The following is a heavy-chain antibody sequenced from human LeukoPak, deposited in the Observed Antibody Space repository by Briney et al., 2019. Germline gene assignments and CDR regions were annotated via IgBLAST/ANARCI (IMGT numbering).Heavy chain of an antibody. V-gene: IGHV3-30*18. CDR3: AKEGGAEDSYYFDY. D-gene: IGHD3-16*01. Sequence: GGSLRLSCAASGFTFSSYGMHWVRQAPGKGLEWVAVISYDESNKYYADSVKGRFTISRDNSKNTLYLQMNSLRAEDTAVYYCAKEGGAEDSYYFDYWGQGTLVTVSS. CDR1: GFTFSSYG. J-gene: IGHJ4*02. CDR2: ISYDESNK.